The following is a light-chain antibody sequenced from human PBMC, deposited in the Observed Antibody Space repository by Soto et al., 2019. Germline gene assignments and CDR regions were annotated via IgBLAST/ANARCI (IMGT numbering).Light chain of an antibody. CDR3: QQYGSTPRT. J-gene: IGKJ1*01. V-gene: IGKV3-20*01. CDR2: GAS. Sequence: IRLTQSPGTLTLSPGGGATLSYRASQSLTNYLAWYQHKPGQAPRLLIYGASSRATGIPDRFSGSGSGTDFTLTIIRLEPEDFAVYYCQQYGSTPRTVGQGTTVDIK. CDR1: QSLTNY.